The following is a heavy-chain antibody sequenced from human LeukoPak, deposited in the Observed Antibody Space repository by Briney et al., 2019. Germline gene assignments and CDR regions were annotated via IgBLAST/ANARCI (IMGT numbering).Heavy chain of an antibody. D-gene: IGHD2-2*01. V-gene: IGHV1-18*01. J-gene: IGHJ2*01. Sequence: ASVKVSCKASGYTFTSYGISWVRQAPGQGLEWMGWISAYNGNTNYAQKLQGRVTMTTDTSTSTAYMELRSLRSDDTAVYFCVRGEEGYCPTTSCTGAPWFFDLWGRGTLVTVSS. CDR2: ISAYNGNT. CDR3: VRGEEGYCPTTSCTGAPWFFDL. CDR1: GYTFTSYG.